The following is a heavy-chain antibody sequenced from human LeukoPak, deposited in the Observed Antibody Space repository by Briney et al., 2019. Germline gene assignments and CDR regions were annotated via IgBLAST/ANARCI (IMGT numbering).Heavy chain of an antibody. Sequence: GESLKISCKGSGYSFTSYWIGWVRQMPGKGLEWMGLVFPSDSDTRYSPSFQGQVTISVDKSISTAYLQWSSLKASDTAIYYCARRSPDYFYGMDVWGQGTTVTVSS. CDR3: ARRSPDYFYGMDV. D-gene: IGHD6-13*01. CDR1: GYSFTSYW. V-gene: IGHV5-51*01. J-gene: IGHJ6*02. CDR2: VFPSDSDT.